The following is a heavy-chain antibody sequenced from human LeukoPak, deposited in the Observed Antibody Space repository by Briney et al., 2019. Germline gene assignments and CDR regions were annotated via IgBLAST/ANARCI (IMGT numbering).Heavy chain of an antibody. CDR1: GFAFSSYE. CDR3: ARVPYGDYDHVDY. D-gene: IGHD4-17*01. V-gene: IGHV3-48*03. Sequence: GVLRLSCAASGFAFSSYEMNWVRQAPGKGLEWVSYISSSGSTIYYADSVKGRFTISRDNAKNSLYLQMNSLRAEDTAVYYCARVPYGDYDHVDYWGQGTLVTVSS. J-gene: IGHJ4*02. CDR2: ISSSGSTI.